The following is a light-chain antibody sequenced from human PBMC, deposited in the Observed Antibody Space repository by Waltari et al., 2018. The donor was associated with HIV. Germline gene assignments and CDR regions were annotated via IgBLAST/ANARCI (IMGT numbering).Light chain of an antibody. V-gene: IGLV1-40*01. CDR2: GDT. J-gene: IGLJ2*01. Sequence: QSVLTQAPSVSGAPGQRATISCSGSSSNIGAGYDVNWYQQRPGTAPKLLIYGDTNRPSGVPDRFSGSKSGTSASLVITGLQADDEADYYCQSFDSSLSSSVVFGGGTKLTVL. CDR1: SSNIGAGYD. CDR3: QSFDSSLSSSVV.